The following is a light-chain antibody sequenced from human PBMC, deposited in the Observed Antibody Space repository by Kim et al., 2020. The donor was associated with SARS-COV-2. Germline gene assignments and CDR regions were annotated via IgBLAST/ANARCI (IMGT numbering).Light chain of an antibody. V-gene: IGLV1-44*01. J-gene: IGLJ3*02. CDR1: NSDIGRNT. CDR2: RND. CDR3: ATWDDIPDGPV. Sequence: GQRVTISCSGSNSDIGRNTVNWYQLLSGTAPKLLIYRNDQRPSGVPDRFSGSKSGTSASLAISGLQSEDEADYYCATWDDIPDGPVFGGGTQLTVL.